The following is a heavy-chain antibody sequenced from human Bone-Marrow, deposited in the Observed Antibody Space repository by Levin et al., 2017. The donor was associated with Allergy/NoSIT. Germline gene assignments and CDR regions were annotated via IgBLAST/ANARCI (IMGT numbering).Heavy chain of an antibody. CDR1: GYTFTSHD. CDR2: MKPKTGHS. D-gene: IGHD3-10*01. V-gene: IGHV1-8*01. CDR3: AKSREHHYGTSDS. J-gene: IGHJ4*02. Sequence: GESLKISCKPSGYTFTSHDINWVRQATGQGLEWMGWMKPKTGHSGYAEKFQGRVTMTWDTSINTAYMELYSLTSQDTAIYYCAKSREHHYGTSDSWGQGTLVTVSS.